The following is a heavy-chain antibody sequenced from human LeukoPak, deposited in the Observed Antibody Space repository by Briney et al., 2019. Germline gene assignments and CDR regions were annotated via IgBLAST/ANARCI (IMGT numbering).Heavy chain of an antibody. V-gene: IGHV3-15*07. CDR2: IKNKADGETT. J-gene: IGHJ4*02. Sequence: PGGSLRLSCGASGFTFENVWMNWVRQAPGKGLEWVGRIKNKADGETTDYSAAVKGRFSVSRDDSNNVLFLHMNNLKNEDTGIYYCTTGIDYGGGYWGQRTLVTVSS. CDR3: TTGIDYGGGY. D-gene: IGHD4/OR15-4a*01. CDR1: GFTFENVW.